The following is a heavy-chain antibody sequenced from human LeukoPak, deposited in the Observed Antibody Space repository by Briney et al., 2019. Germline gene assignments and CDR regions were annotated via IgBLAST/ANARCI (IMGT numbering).Heavy chain of an antibody. CDR3: ARTVQLWSNAFDI. D-gene: IGHD5-18*01. V-gene: IGHV4-39*01. Sequence: SETLSLTCTVSGGSISISSYYWGWIRQPPGNGLEWIGSIYYSGSTYYNPSLKSRVTISVDTAKNQFSLKLSSVTAADTAVYYCARTVQLWSNAFDIWGQGTMVTVSS. CDR2: IYYSGST. J-gene: IGHJ3*02. CDR1: GGSISISSYY.